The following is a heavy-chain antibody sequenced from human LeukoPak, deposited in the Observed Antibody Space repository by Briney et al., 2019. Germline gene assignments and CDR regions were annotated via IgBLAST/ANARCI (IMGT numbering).Heavy chain of an antibody. CDR2: IGSDNKP. CDR3: ARAAPTTRSSGSYYMFDI. V-gene: IGHV3-23*05. CDR1: GFTFSAYA. D-gene: IGHD3-10*01. J-gene: IGHJ3*02. Sequence: PGGSLRLSCEASGFTFSAYAMTWVRQAPGKGLEWVSSIGSDNKPHYSESVKGRFAISRDNSKSMLFLQLNSLRAEDTAVYYCARAAPTTRSSGSYYMFDIWGQGTMVTVSS.